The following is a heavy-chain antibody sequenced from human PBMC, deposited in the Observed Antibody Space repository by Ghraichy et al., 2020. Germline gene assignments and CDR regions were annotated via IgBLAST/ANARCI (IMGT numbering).Heavy chain of an antibody. CDR1: GFTFSSYA. J-gene: IGHJ4*02. Sequence: LSLTCAASGFTFSSYAMSWVRQAPGKGLEWVSAISGSGGSTYYADSVKGRFTISRDNSKNTLYQQMNSLRAEDTAVYYCAKAAHGEYYFDYWGQGTLVTVSS. V-gene: IGHV3-23*01. CDR2: ISGSGGST. CDR3: AKAAHGEYYFDY.